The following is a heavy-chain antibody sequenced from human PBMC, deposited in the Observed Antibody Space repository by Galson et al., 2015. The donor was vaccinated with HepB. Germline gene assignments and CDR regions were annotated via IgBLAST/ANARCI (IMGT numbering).Heavy chain of an antibody. CDR1: GFTFSSYA. CDR2: ISYDGSNK. J-gene: IGHJ4*02. Sequence: SLRLSCAASGFTFSSYAMHWVRQAPGKGLEWVAVISYDGSNKYYADSVKGRFTISRDNSKNTLYLQMNSLRAEDTAVYYCARAYYGDYYFDYWGQGTLVTVSS. V-gene: IGHV3-30*04. D-gene: IGHD4-17*01. CDR3: ARAYYGDYYFDY.